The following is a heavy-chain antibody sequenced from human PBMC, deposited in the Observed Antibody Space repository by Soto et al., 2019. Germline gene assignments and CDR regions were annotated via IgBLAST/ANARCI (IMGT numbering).Heavy chain of an antibody. D-gene: IGHD6-6*01. CDR2: NYYSGIT. J-gene: IGHJ6*02. CDR1: GGSISSGGYY. V-gene: IGHV4-31*03. Sequence: QVQLQESGPGLVKPSQTLSLTCTVSGGSISSGGYYWTWFRQHPGKGLEWSGYNYYSGITYYNPSLKSRVTISLDTSKTQVSLKLSSVTAADTAVYYCARGSSIAGLYYGMDVWGQGTTVTVSS. CDR3: ARGSSIAGLYYGMDV.